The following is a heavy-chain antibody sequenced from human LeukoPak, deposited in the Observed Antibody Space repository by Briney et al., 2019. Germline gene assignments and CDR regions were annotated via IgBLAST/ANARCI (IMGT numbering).Heavy chain of an antibody. CDR1: GGSVTTYY. Sequence: SETLSLTCTVAGGSVTTYYWSWVRQPPGKGLEWLGYIYDSGSTNYNPSRKSRVTISEDTSKRQFSLKLRSVTAADTAVYYCARVVGRYCSSTSCYIDYWGQGTLVTVSS. D-gene: IGHD2-2*02. V-gene: IGHV4-59*02. CDR2: IYDSGST. CDR3: ARVVGRYCSSTSCYIDY. J-gene: IGHJ4*02.